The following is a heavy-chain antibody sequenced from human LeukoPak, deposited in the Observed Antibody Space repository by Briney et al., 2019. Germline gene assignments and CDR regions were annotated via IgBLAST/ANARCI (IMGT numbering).Heavy chain of an antibody. V-gene: IGHV3-23*01. Sequence: PGGSLRLSCAASGFTFSNAWMSWVRQAPGKGLEWVSGISGSGGSTYYADSVKGRFTISRDNSKDTLYLQMNSLRAEDTAVYYCAKWGSSYFDYWGQGTLVSVSS. CDR2: ISGSGGST. CDR3: AKWGSSYFDY. D-gene: IGHD1-26*01. J-gene: IGHJ4*02. CDR1: GFTFSNAW.